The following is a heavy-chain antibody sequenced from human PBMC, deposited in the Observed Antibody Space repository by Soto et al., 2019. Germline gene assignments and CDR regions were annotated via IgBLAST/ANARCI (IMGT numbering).Heavy chain of an antibody. J-gene: IGHJ3*02. Sequence: PSETLSLTCAVSGYSISSGYYWGWIRQPPGKGLEWIGSIYHSGSTYYNPSLKSRVTISVDTSKNQFSLKLSSVTAADTAVYYCARDGRYGSGRAFDIWGQGTMVTVSS. CDR1: GYSISSGYY. V-gene: IGHV4-38-2*01. D-gene: IGHD1-26*01. CDR3: ARDGRYGSGRAFDI. CDR2: IYHSGST.